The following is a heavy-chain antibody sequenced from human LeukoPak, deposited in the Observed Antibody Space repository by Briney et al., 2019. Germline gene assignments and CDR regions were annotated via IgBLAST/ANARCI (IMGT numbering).Heavy chain of an antibody. CDR1: GGSFSGYY. D-gene: IGHD3-3*01. V-gene: IGHV4-34*01. J-gene: IGHJ4*02. Sequence: SETLSLTCAVYGGSFSGYYWSWIRQPPGKGLEWIGEINHSGSTNYNPSLRSRVTISVDTSKNQFSLKLSSVTAADTAVYYCAARYYDFWSGYYTGDYWGQGTLVTVSS. CDR3: AARYYDFWSGYYTGDY. CDR2: INHSGST.